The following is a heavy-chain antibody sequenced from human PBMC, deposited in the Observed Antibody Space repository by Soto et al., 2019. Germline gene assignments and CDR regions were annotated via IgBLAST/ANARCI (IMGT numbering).Heavy chain of an antibody. J-gene: IGHJ4*02. D-gene: IGHD6-19*01. CDR1: GGYISSNNYD. V-gene: IGHV4-39*01. CDR3: ARLEQWLIRYFDY. CDR2: IYYSGST. Sequence: SETQSVTCTVSGGYISSNNYDWGWIRQPPGKGLEWIGTIYYSGSTYYNPSLKSRVTISVDTSKNQFSLKVSSVTAADTAVYYCARLEQWLIRYFDYWGQGTLVTVSS.